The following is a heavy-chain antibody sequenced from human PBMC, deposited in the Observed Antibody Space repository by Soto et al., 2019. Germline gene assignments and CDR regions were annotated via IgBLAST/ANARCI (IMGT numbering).Heavy chain of an antibody. CDR3: ARATWNYGWFDP. CDR1: GGSISSGGYS. J-gene: IGHJ5*02. CDR2: IYHSGST. D-gene: IGHD1-7*01. V-gene: IGHV4-30-2*01. Sequence: SETLSLTCAVSGGSISSGGYSWSWIRQPPGKGLEWIGYIYHSGSTYYNPSLKSRVTISVDRSKNQFSLKLSSVTAADTAVYYCARATWNYGWFDPWGQGTLVTVSS.